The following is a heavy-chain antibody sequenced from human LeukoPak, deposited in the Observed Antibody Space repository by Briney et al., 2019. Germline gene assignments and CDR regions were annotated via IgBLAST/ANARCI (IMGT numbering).Heavy chain of an antibody. CDR3: AIWEGYDSSGYGY. CDR1: GYTFTGYY. CDR2: INPNSGGT. J-gene: IGHJ4*02. Sequence: GASVKVSCKASGYTFTGYYMHWVRQAPGQGLEWMGWINPNSGGTNYAQKFQGRVTMTRDTSISTAYMELSRLRSDDTAVYYCAIWEGYDSSGYGYWGQGTLVTVSS. V-gene: IGHV1-2*02. D-gene: IGHD3-22*01.